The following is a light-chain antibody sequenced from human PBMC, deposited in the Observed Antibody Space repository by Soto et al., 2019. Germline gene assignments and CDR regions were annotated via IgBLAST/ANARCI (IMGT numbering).Light chain of an antibody. CDR2: DAS. CDR3: QHRSNWLGT. CDR1: QSVSSY. J-gene: IGKJ3*01. V-gene: IGKV3-11*01. Sequence: EIVLTQSPATLSLSPGERATLSCRASQSVSSYLAWYQQKSDQTPRLLIYDASNRATGIPARFSGSGSGTDFTLTISSLEPEDFAVYYCQHRSNWLGTFGPGTKVDIK.